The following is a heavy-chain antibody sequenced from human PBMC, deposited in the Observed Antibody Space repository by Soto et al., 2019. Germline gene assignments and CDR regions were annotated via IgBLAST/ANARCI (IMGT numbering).Heavy chain of an antibody. CDR1: GASITHYY. J-gene: IGHJ4*02. D-gene: IGHD6-13*01. CDR3: ARGGGSPFHNPEFDF. Sequence: QVQLQESGPGLVKPSETLSLTCAVSGASITHYYWNWIRQSPGKGLEWTVSFSSTGSTVYHPSLRSLLTISFDTSKYQFSLTLNSVSAAVTAVYYCARGGGSPFHNPEFDFWCQGTLVTVSS. V-gene: IGHV4-59*01. CDR2: FSSTGST.